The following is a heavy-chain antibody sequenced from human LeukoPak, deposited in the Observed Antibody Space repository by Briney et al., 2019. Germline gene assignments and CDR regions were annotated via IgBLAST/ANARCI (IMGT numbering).Heavy chain of an antibody. CDR2: ISYYGSNK. CDR1: GFTFSSCA. V-gene: IGHV3-30-3*01. D-gene: IGHD1/OR15-1a*01. CDR3: ARDEHLAFQD. Sequence: GGSLRLSSAASGFTFSSCALQWVRQAPGKGLEWVAAISYYGSNKNYADSVKGRFTISRDNSKTTLYLQMNSLRAEDTAVYYCARDEHLAFQDWGQGSLVSVCS. J-gene: IGHJ4*02.